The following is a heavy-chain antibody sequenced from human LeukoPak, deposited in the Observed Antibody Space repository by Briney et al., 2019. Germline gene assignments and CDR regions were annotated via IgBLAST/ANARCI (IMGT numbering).Heavy chain of an antibody. D-gene: IGHD3-10*01. CDR3: ARGRRGSRWTHSSYGSGSYNWFDP. V-gene: IGHV4-34*01. CDR1: GGSFSGYY. Sequence: PSETLSLTCAVYGGSFSGYYWSWIRQPPGKGLEWIGEINHSGSTNYNPSLKSRVTISVDTSKNQFSLKLSSVTAADTAVYYCARGRRGSRWTHSSYGSGSYNWFDPWGQGTLVTVSS. CDR2: INHSGST. J-gene: IGHJ5*02.